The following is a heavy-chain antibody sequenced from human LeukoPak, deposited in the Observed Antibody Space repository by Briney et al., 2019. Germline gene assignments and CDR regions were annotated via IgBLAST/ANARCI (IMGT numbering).Heavy chain of an antibody. CDR1: GFIFSDYY. J-gene: IGHJ4*02. CDR3: ASHSYSGYDEIDY. V-gene: IGHV3-11*01. CDR2: ISSSGSSI. D-gene: IGHD5-12*01. Sequence: GGSLRLSCAASGFIFSDYYMSWIRQAPGKGLEWISYISSSGSSIYYADSVKGRFTISRDNAKNSLYLQMNSLRGEDTAVYYCASHSYSGYDEIDYWGQGTLVTVSS.